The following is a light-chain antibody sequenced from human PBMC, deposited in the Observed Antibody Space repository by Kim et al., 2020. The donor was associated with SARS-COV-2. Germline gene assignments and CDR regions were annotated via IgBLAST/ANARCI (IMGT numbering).Light chain of an antibody. J-gene: IGLJ2*01. CDR2: QDT. CDR3: QAWDTSSVV. CDR1: KLGNKY. V-gene: IGLV3-1*01. Sequence: SYELTQPPSVSVSPGQTASITCSGDKLGNKYASWYQQKPGQSPLLVIYQDTKRPSGIPERFSGSNSGDTATLTISGTQAMDEADYYCQAWDTSSVVFGGGTQLTVL.